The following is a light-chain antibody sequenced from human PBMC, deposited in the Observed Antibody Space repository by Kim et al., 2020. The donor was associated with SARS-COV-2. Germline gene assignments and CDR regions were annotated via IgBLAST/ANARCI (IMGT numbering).Light chain of an antibody. CDR3: QQRSDWRLT. CDR2: DAS. V-gene: IGKV3-11*01. Sequence: SLSPGERATLSCRASQSVSRFLGWYQQKPGQAPRLLIYDASNRATGTPARFSGSGSGTDFTLTISNLEPEDFAVYYCQQRSDWRLTFGGGTKVDI. J-gene: IGKJ4*01. CDR1: QSVSRF.